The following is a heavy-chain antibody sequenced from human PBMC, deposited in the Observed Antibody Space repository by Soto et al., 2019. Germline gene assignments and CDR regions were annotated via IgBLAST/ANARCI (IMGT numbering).Heavy chain of an antibody. CDR2: IYYSGST. CDR1: GGSISSGDYY. D-gene: IGHD3-22*01. J-gene: IGHJ6*02. CDR3: ASGTYYYDSSGPAYYYYGMDV. V-gene: IGHV4-30-4*01. Sequence: SETLSLTCTVSGGSISSGDYYWSWIRQPPGKGLEWIGYIYYSGSTYYNPSLKSRVTISVDTSKNQFSLKLSSVTAADTAVYYCASGTYYYDSSGPAYYYYGMDVWGQGTTVTVS.